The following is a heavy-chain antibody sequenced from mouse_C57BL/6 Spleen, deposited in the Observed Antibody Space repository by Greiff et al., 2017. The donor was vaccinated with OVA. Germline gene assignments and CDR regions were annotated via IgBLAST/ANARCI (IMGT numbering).Heavy chain of an antibody. J-gene: IGHJ2*01. V-gene: IGHV6-3*01. CDR2: IRLKSDNYAT. CDR1: GFTFSNYW. CDR3: TGREYDYEGYFDY. D-gene: IGHD2-4*01. Sequence: EVKVEESGGGLVQPGGSMKLSCVASGFTFSNYWMNWVRQSPEKGLEWVAQIRLKSDNYATHYAESVKGRFTISRDDSKSSVYLQMNNLRAEDTGIYYCTGREYDYEGYFDYWGQGTTLTVSS.